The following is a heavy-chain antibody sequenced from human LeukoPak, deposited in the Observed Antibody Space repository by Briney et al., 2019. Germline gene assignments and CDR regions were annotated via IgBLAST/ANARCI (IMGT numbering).Heavy chain of an antibody. Sequence: PSETLSLTCAVYGGSFSGYYWSWIRQPPGKGLEWIGEINHSGSTNYNPSLKSRVTISVDTSKNQFSLKLSSVTAADTAVYYCARGARYFDWLLCNAFDIWGQGTMVTVSS. J-gene: IGHJ3*02. CDR1: GGSFSGYY. CDR3: ARGARYFDWLLCNAFDI. V-gene: IGHV4-34*01. CDR2: INHSGST. D-gene: IGHD3-9*01.